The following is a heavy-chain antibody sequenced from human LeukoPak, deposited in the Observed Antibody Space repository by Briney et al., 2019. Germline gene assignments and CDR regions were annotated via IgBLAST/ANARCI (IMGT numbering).Heavy chain of an antibody. V-gene: IGHV1-2*02. CDR3: ARAADIVVVPAAAIDY. Sequence: GASVKVSCKASGYTFTGYCMHWVRQAPGQGLEWMGWINPNSGGTNYAQKFQGRVTMTRDTSISTAYMELSRLRSDDTAVYYCARAADIVVVPAAAIDYWGQGTLVTVSS. J-gene: IGHJ4*02. CDR2: INPNSGGT. D-gene: IGHD2-2*01. CDR1: GYTFTGYC.